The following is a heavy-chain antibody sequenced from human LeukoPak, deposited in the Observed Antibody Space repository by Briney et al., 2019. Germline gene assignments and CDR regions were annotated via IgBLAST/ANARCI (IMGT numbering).Heavy chain of an antibody. CDR3: ARDRRGEVPPYYFDY. CDR1: GYTFTNHA. D-gene: IGHD3-16*01. CDR2: ISAYNGNT. Sequence: GASMKVSCKASGYTFTNHAISWERQAPGQGLEWMGCISAYNGNTNYAQKLEGRVTMTTDTSTSTAYMELRSLTSDDTAVYYCARDRRGEVPPYYFDYWGQGTLVTVSS. V-gene: IGHV1-18*01. J-gene: IGHJ4*02.